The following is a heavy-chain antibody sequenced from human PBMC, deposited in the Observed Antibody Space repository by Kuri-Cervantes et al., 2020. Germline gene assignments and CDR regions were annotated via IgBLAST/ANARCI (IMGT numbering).Heavy chain of an antibody. Sequence: GGSLRLSCAASGFTFSSYGMHWVRQAPGKGLEWVAVISYDGSNKYYADSVKGRFTISRDNSKNTLYLQMNSLRAEDTAVYYCARAPIAVAGDYYYYYGMDVWGQGTTVTVSS. CDR1: GFTFSSYG. V-gene: IGHV3-30*03. J-gene: IGHJ6*02. CDR3: ARAPIAVAGDYYYYYGMDV. D-gene: IGHD6-19*01. CDR2: ISYDGSNK.